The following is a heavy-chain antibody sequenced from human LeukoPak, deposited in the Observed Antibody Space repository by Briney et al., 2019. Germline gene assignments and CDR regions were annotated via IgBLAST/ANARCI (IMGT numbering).Heavy chain of an antibody. V-gene: IGHV4-59*08. CDR1: GDSINNYY. CDR2: IYYSGST. D-gene: IGHD6-19*01. J-gene: IGHJ6*02. Sequence: SETLSLTCTVSGDSINNYYWSWIRQPPGKGLEWIGYIYYSGSTNYNPSLKSRVTISVDTSKNQFSLKLSSVTAADTAVYYCARRTGIAVAGGYYYGMDVWGQGTTVTVSS. CDR3: ARRTGIAVAGGYYYGMDV.